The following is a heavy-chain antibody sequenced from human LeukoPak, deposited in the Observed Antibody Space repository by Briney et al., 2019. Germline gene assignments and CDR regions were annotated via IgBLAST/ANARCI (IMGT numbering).Heavy chain of an antibody. V-gene: IGHV4-39*01. J-gene: IGHJ5*02. CDR1: GGSISSSSYY. CDR2: IYYSGST. D-gene: IGHD3-9*01. CDR3: ARPYYDILTGYKWFDP. Sequence: SETLSLTCTVSGGSISSSSYYWGWIRQPPGKGLEWVVSIYYSGSTYYNPYLKRRVNISVDTSKNQFSLKLSSVTAADTDVYYCARPYYDILTGYKWFDPWGQGTLVTVSS.